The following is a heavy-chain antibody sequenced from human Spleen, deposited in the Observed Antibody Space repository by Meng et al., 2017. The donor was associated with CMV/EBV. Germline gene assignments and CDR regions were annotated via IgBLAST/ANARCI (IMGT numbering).Heavy chain of an antibody. CDR1: GGTLRSYA. V-gene: IGHV1-69*10. CDR2: IINILGIA. D-gene: IGHD6-19*01. Sequence: SCKASGGTLRSYAISWVRQAAGQGLEWMGGIINILGIANYAQKLQGRVTITADKSTSTAYMELSSLRSEDTAVYYCARDLAGTYYFDYWGQGTLVTVSS. CDR3: ARDLAGTYYFDY. J-gene: IGHJ4*02.